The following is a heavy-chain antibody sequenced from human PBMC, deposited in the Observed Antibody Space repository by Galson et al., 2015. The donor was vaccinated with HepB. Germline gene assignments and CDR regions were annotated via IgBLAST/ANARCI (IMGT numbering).Heavy chain of an antibody. J-gene: IGHJ4*02. CDR1: GFTFSNVW. V-gene: IGHV3-15*01. CDR3: TIYGGNGAFDS. CDR2: IISKTAGGTT. Sequence: SLRLSCATSGFTFSNVWMSWVRQTPGKGLEWVGRIISKTAGGTTDYAAPLKGRFTISRDDSKNTLFLQMNSLKIEDTGVYYCTIYGGNGAFDSWGQGTLVTVSS. D-gene: IGHD4-23*01.